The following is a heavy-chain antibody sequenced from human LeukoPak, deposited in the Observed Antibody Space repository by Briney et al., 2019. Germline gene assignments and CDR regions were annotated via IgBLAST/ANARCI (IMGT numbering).Heavy chain of an antibody. J-gene: IGHJ4*02. CDR2: IWYDGSNK. V-gene: IGHV3-33*01. CDR3: ARVSSRDDYIWGSYLGY. Sequence: GRSLRLSCAASGFTFSSYGMHWVRQAPGKGLEWVAVIWYDGSNKYYADSVKGRFTISRDNSKNTLYLQMNSLRAEDTAVYYCARVSSRDDYIWGSYLGYWGQGTLVTVSS. D-gene: IGHD3-16*02. CDR1: GFTFSSYG.